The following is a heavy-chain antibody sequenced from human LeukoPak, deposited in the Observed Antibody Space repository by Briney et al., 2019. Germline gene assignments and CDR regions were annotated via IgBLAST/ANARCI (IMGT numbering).Heavy chain of an antibody. CDR1: GYTFTSYA. J-gene: IGHJ5*02. V-gene: IGHV7-4-1*02. D-gene: IGHD2-15*01. CDR3: ASTVEGYCSGGSCPILNWFDP. Sequence: ASVKVSCKVSGYTFTSYAMNWVRQAPGQGLEWMGWINTNTGNPTYAQGFTGRFVFSLDTSVSTAYLQISSLKAEDTAVYYCASTVEGYCSGGSCPILNWFDPWGQGTLVTVSS. CDR2: INTNTGNP.